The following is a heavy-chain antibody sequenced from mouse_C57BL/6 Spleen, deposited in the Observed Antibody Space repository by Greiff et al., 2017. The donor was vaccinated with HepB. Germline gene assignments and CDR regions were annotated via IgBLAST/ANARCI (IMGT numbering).Heavy chain of an antibody. Sequence: EVKLMESGGGLVQPGGSMKLSCVASGFTFSNYWMNWVRQSPEKGLEWVAQIRLKSDNYATHYAESVKGRFTISRDDSKSSVYLQMNNLRAEDTGIYYCTTYYDYDGGYFDVWGTGTTVTVSS. CDR2: IRLKSDNYAT. CDR1: GFTFSNYW. J-gene: IGHJ1*03. CDR3: TTYYDYDGGYFDV. V-gene: IGHV6-3*01. D-gene: IGHD2-4*01.